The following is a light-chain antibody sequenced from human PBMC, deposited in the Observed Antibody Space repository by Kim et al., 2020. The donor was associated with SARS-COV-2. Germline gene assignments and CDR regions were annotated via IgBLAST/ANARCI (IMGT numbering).Light chain of an antibody. CDR2: EDN. V-gene: IGLV6-57*03. Sequence: KTVTISCTRSSGSIASNYVQWYQQRPGSAPTTVIYEDNQRPSGVPDRFSGSIDSSSNSAYLTISGLKTEDEADYYCQSYDSSNYVVFGGGTQLTVL. CDR3: QSYDSSNYVV. J-gene: IGLJ2*01. CDR1: SGSIASNY.